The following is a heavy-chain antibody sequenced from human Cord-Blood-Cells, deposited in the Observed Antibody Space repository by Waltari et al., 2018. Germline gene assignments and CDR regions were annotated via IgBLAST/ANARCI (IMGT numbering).Heavy chain of an antibody. CDR2: INPNSGGT. V-gene: IGHV1-2*02. Sequence: QVQLVQSGAEVKKPGASVKVSCKASGYTFTGYYMHWVRQAPGQGLEWMGWINPNSGGTNYAQKFQGRGTMTRDTSISTAYMELSRLRSDDTAVYYCARGLGYCSSTSCYDAFDIWGQGTMVTVSS. CDR1: GYTFTGYY. CDR3: ARGLGYCSSTSCYDAFDI. D-gene: IGHD2-2*01. J-gene: IGHJ3*02.